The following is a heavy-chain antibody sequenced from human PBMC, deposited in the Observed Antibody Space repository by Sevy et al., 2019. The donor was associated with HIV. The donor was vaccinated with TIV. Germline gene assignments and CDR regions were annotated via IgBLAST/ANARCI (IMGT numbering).Heavy chain of an antibody. J-gene: IGHJ4*02. CDR1: GFTFSTYW. V-gene: IGHV3-7*01. D-gene: IGHD3-16*02. CDR2: IKQDGTEE. CDR3: ARALADWGSFHYSL. Sequence: GGSLRLSCAASGFTFSTYWMTWVRQAPGKGLEWVANIKQDGTEEDYVDSVKGRFTISRVNAKKSLYLQLDSLRAEDTAVYFCARALADWGSFHYSLWGQGTLVTVSS.